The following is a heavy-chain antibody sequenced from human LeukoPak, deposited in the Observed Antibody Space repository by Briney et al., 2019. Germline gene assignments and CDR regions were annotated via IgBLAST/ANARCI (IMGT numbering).Heavy chain of an antibody. D-gene: IGHD3-22*01. CDR2: ISPSGRNT. J-gene: IGHJ6*03. Sequence: GGSLRLSCAASGFTFSTYNMNWVRQAPGKGLEWVSAISPSGRNTYYADSVKGRFIISRDNSKNMLYLQMSSLRAEDTAVYYCAKGGSDSSGYYSLYYYYYMDVWGKGTTVTISS. V-gene: IGHV3-23*01. CDR3: AKGGSDSSGYYSLYYYYYMDV. CDR1: GFTFSTYN.